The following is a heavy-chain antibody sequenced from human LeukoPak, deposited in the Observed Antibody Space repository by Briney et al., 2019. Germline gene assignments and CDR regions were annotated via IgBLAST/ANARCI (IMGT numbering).Heavy chain of an antibody. J-gene: IGHJ4*02. Sequence: SETLSLTCTVSGGSISSYYWSWIRQPPGKGLEWIGYIYYSGSTNYNPSLKSRLTISVDTSKNQFSLRLSSVTAADTAVYYCARETWSGSTAYYFDYWGQGTLVTVSS. CDR2: IYYSGST. CDR1: GGSISSYY. D-gene: IGHD3-10*02. CDR3: ARETWSGSTAYYFDY. V-gene: IGHV4-59*01.